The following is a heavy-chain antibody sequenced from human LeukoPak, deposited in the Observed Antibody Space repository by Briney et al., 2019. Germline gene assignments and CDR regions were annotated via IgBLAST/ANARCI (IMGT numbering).Heavy chain of an antibody. V-gene: IGHV4-34*01. D-gene: IGHD3-22*01. CDR1: GGSFSGYY. CDR3: ARPGDTSGYFYYLDY. CDR2: INHSGST. Sequence: LETLFLTCAVYGGSFSGYYWSWIRQPPGKGLEWIGEINHSGSTNYNASLKSRVTISVDTSKAQFSLKLSSVTAADSGVYYCARPGDTSGYFYYLDYWGQGILVTVSS. J-gene: IGHJ4*02.